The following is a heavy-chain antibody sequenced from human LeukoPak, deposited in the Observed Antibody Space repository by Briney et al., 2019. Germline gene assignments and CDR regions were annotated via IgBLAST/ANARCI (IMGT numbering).Heavy chain of an antibody. CDR1: GLIFSDYG. CDR3: AKDRYCSSTSCSFGTTWFDP. Sequence: GGSLRLSCAASGLIFSDYGMHWVRQAPGKGLEWVTFIRYDGTNKYDADSVKGRFTISRDNSKNTLYLQMDSLRTEDTAVYYCAKDRYCSSTSCSFGTTWFDPWGQGTLVTVSS. J-gene: IGHJ5*02. V-gene: IGHV3-30*02. D-gene: IGHD2-2*01. CDR2: IRYDGTNK.